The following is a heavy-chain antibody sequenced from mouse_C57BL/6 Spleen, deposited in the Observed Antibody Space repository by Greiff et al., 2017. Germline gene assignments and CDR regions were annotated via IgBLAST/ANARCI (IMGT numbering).Heavy chain of an antibody. CDR3: ASAHYDCSYWYFYV. Sequence: QVHVKQSGAELVRPGASVKMSCKASGYTFTDYYLNWVKQRPGQGLEWIARIYPGSGNTYYNEKFKGKATLTAEISSSTAYMQLSSLTSEASAFYFCASAHYDCSYWYFYVWGTGTTVTVSS. CDR1: GYTFTDYY. D-gene: IGHD1-1*01. V-gene: IGHV1-76*01. CDR2: IYPGSGNT. J-gene: IGHJ1*03.